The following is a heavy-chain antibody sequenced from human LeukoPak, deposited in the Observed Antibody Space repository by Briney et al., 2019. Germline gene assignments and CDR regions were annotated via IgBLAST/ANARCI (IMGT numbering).Heavy chain of an antibody. CDR3: AKEGGYQQLVPFDY. CDR2: ISGSGGST. Sequence: PGGSLRLSCAASGFTFSSYAMSWVRQAPGKGLEWVSAISGSGGSTYYADSAKGRFTISRDNSKNTLYLQMNSLRAEDAAVYYCAKEGGYQQLVPFDYWGQGTLVTVSS. J-gene: IGHJ4*02. V-gene: IGHV3-23*01. CDR1: GFTFSSYA. D-gene: IGHD6-13*01.